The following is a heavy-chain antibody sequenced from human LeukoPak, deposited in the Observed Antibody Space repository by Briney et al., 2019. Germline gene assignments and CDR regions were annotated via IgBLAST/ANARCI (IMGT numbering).Heavy chain of an antibody. CDR2: IIPIFGTA. V-gene: IGHV1-69*05. CDR1: GGTFSSYA. D-gene: IGHD1-26*01. CDR3: ASVGATRKNAFDI. Sequence: GASVKVSFKASGGTFSSYAISWVRQAPGQGLEWMGGIIPIFGTANYAQKFQGRVTITTDESTSTAYMELSSLRSEDTAVYYCASVGATRKNAFDIWGQGTMVTVSS. J-gene: IGHJ3*02.